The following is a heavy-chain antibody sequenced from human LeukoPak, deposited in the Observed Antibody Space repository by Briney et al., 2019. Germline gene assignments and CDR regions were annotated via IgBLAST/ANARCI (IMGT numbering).Heavy chain of an antibody. Sequence: ASVKVSCKASGGTFSSYAISWVRQAPGQALEWMGGIIPIFGTANYAQKFQGRVTITADKSTSTAYMELSRLRFDDTAVYYCARNKEGKSLDYWGQGTLVTVSS. CDR3: ARNKEGKSLDY. CDR1: GGTFSSYA. V-gene: IGHV1-69*06. CDR2: IIPIFGTA. J-gene: IGHJ4*02.